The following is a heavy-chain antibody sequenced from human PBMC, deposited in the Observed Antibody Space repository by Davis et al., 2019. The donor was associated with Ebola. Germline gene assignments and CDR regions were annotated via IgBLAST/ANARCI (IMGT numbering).Heavy chain of an antibody. CDR1: GYTLTELS. CDR2: FDPEDGET. D-gene: IGHD1-26*01. J-gene: IGHJ4*02. Sequence: ASVTVSCKVSGYTLTELSMHWLRQAPGKGLEWMGGFDPEDGETIYAQKFQGRVTITADKSTSTAYMELSSLRSEDTAVYYCARGLSEIVGATDYWGQGTLVTVSS. CDR3: ARGLSEIVGATDY. V-gene: IGHV1-24*01.